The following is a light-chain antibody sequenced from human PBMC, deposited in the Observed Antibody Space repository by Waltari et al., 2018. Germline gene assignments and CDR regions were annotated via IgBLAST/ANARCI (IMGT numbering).Light chain of an antibody. J-gene: IGKJ1*01. Sequence: IVMTQSPHSLAVSLGESATITCKSSQSVLYNSDNKNYLAWYQQKPGQPPKLLIYCASTRESGVPDRFSGSGSGTDFTLTITSLQAEDVAVYYCQQYYGNPPRTFGQGTKVEIK. V-gene: IGKV4-1*01. CDR1: QSVLYNSDNKNY. CDR3: QQYYGNPPRT. CDR2: CAS.